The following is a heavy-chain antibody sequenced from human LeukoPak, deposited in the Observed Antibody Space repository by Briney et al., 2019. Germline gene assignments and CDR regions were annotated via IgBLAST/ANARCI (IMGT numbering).Heavy chain of an antibody. CDR1: GGSFSGYY. D-gene: IGHD1-7*01. V-gene: IGHV4-34*01. J-gene: IGHJ4*02. CDR2: INHSGST. CDR3: ASFFTGATYATGYFDY. Sequence: PSETLSLTCAVYGGSFSGYYWSWIRQPPGKGLEWIGEINHSGSTNYNPSLKSRVTISVDTSKNQFSLKLSSVTAADTAVYYCASFFTGATYATGYFDYWGRGTLVTVSS.